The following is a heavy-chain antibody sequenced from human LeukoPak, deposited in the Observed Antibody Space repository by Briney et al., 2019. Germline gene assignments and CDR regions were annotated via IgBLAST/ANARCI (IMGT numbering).Heavy chain of an antibody. CDR3: ARDVSYGMDV. CDR2: IWYDGTDT. J-gene: IGHJ6*02. V-gene: IGHV3-33*01. CDR1: GFSFRSYT. Sequence: GRSLRLSCAASGFSFRSYTMHWVRQAPGKGLEWVAVIWYDGTDTYYADSVKGRFTISRDNSKNTLYLQMNSLRAEDTAVYFCARDVSYGMDVWGQGTTVTVPS.